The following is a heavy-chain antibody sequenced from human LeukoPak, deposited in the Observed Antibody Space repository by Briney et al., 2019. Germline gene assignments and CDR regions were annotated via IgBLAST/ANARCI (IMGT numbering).Heavy chain of an antibody. CDR1: GFTFSSYG. J-gene: IGHJ4*02. Sequence: PGGSLRLSCAASGFTFSSYGMHWVRQTPGKGLEWVAFIRYDGTNKHYADSVKGRFTISRDNSKNTLYLQMNSLRPEDTAVYYCAREDYDILTGYYRHFDYWGQGTLVTDSS. V-gene: IGHV3-30*02. D-gene: IGHD3-9*01. CDR3: AREDYDILTGYYRHFDY. CDR2: IRYDGTNK.